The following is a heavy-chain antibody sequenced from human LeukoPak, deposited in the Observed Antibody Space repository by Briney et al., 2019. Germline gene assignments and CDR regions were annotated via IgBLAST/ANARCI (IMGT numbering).Heavy chain of an antibody. Sequence: GGSLRLSCAASGFTFSSYGMHWVRQAPGKGLEWVAVISYDGSNKYYADSVKGRFTNSRDNSKNTLYLQMNSLRAEDTAVYYCAKEVRYFDWSLYYYFDYWGQGTLVTVSS. D-gene: IGHD3-9*01. V-gene: IGHV3-30*18. CDR3: AKEVRYFDWSLYYYFDY. J-gene: IGHJ4*02. CDR2: ISYDGSNK. CDR1: GFTFSSYG.